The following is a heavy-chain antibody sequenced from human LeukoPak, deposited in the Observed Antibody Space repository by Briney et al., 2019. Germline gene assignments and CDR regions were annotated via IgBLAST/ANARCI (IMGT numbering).Heavy chain of an antibody. D-gene: IGHD6-6*01. V-gene: IGHV3-30*02. Sequence: GGSLRLSCAASGFTFSSYGMHWVRQAPGKGLEWVAFIRYDGSNKYYADSVKGRFTISRDNSKNTLYRQMNSLRAEDTAVYYCAKEPPRGRLPVYWGQGTLVTVSS. J-gene: IGHJ4*02. CDR1: GFTFSSYG. CDR2: IRYDGSNK. CDR3: AKEPPRGRLPVY.